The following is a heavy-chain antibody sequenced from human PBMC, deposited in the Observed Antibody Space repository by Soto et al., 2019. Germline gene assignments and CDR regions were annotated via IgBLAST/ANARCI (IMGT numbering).Heavy chain of an antibody. CDR1: GFTFSSYS. Sequence: GSLRLSCAASGFTFSSYSMNWVRQAPGKGLEWVSYISSSSSTIYYADSVKGRFTISRDNAKNSLYLQMNSLRDEDTAVYYCARDGPYYYDSSGYTYDAFDIWGQGTMVTVSS. V-gene: IGHV3-48*02. D-gene: IGHD3-22*01. CDR2: ISSSSSTI. CDR3: ARDGPYYYDSSGYTYDAFDI. J-gene: IGHJ3*02.